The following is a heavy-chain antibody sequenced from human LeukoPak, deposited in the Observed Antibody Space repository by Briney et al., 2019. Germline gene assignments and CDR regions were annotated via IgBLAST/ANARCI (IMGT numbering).Heavy chain of an antibody. CDR1: GYTFTRYY. Sequence: GASVKVSCKASGYTFTRYYMHWVRQAPGQGLEWMGWINPNSGGTNYAQKFQGRVTMTRDTSISTAYMELSRLRSDDTAVYYCARMLGGSGWTAYYWGQGTLVTVSS. CDR2: INPNSGGT. J-gene: IGHJ4*02. V-gene: IGHV1-2*02. CDR3: ARMLGGSGWTAYY. D-gene: IGHD6-19*01.